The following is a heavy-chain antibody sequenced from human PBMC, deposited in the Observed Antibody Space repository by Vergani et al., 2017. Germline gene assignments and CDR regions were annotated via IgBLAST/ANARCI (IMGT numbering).Heavy chain of an antibody. CDR1: GFTFSSYS. D-gene: IGHD3-22*01. CDR3: ARGVYYDSSGYYGNY. Sequence: EVQLVESGGGLVQPGGSLRLSCAASGFTFSSYSMNWVRQAPGKGLEWVSYISSSSSTIYYADSVKGRFTISRDNAKNSLYLQMNSLRAEEPAVYYCARGVYYDSSGYYGNYWGQGTLVTVSS. J-gene: IGHJ4*02. CDR2: ISSSSSTI. V-gene: IGHV3-48*04.